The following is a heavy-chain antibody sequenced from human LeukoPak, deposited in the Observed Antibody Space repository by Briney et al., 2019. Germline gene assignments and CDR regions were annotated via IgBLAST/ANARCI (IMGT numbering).Heavy chain of an antibody. J-gene: IGHJ4*02. CDR3: AKDDPVTELDY. V-gene: IGHV3-30*18. CDR1: GFIFTNYF. D-gene: IGHD2-21*02. CDR2: ISYDGSNK. Sequence: GGSLRLSCAASGFIFTNYFMSWVRQAPGKGLEWVAVISYDGSNKYYADSVKGRFAISRDNSKNTLYLQMNSLRAEDTAVYYCAKDDPVTELDYWGQGTLVTVSS.